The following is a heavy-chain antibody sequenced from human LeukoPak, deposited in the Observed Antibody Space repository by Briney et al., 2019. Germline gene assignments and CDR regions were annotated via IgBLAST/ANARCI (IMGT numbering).Heavy chain of an antibody. Sequence: PGRSPRLSRAASRITLNDHYKSRNRQAPGKGLEWGSYISSSGSTVYYADSVKGRFTISRDNAKNSLYLQMNSLRAEDTAVYYCARPYCSGGSCYLDYWGQGTLVTVSS. J-gene: IGHJ4*02. V-gene: IGHV3-11*04. D-gene: IGHD2-15*01. CDR3: ARPYCSGGSCYLDY. CDR2: ISSSGSTV. CDR1: RITLNDHY.